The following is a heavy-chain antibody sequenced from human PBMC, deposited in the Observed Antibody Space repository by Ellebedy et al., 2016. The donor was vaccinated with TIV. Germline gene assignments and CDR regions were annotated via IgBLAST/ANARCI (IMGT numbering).Heavy chain of an antibody. CDR3: ARGYSSGWYNWFDP. D-gene: IGHD6-19*01. Sequence: ESLKISCTVSGGSISSYYWSWIRQPPGKGLEWIGYIYYSGSTNYNPSLKSRVTISVDTSKNQFSLKLSSVTAADTAVYYCARGYSSGWYNWFDPWGQGTLVTVSS. V-gene: IGHV4-59*01. J-gene: IGHJ5*02. CDR2: IYYSGST. CDR1: GGSISSYY.